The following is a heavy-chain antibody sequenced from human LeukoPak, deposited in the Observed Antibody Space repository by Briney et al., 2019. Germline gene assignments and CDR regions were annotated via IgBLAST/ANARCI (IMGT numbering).Heavy chain of an antibody. CDR3: ARDYYGSGKGWFDP. D-gene: IGHD3-10*01. CDR1: GDSISSYY. V-gene: IGHV4-59*01. CDR2: IFDNRNT. Sequence: SETLSLTCTVSGDSISSYYWSWIRQPPGKGLEWIGYIFDNRNTKYNPSLKSRVSLSLDTSKNEFSLNLSSVTAADTAVYYCARDYYGSGKGWFDPWGQGTLVTASS. J-gene: IGHJ5*02.